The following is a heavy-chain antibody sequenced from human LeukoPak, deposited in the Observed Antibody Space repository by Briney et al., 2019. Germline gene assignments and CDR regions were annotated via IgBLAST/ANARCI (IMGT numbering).Heavy chain of an antibody. D-gene: IGHD3-10*01. J-gene: IGHJ6*02. V-gene: IGHV1-18*01. Sequence: ASLKVSCKASGYTFTSYGISWVRQAPGQGLEWMGWISAYNGNTNYAQQLQGRVTMTTDTSTSTAYMELRSLRSDDTAVYYCARESTHYYGSGSYYPGYYYYYGMDVWGQGTTVTVSS. CDR1: GYTFTSYG. CDR3: ARESTHYYGSGSYYPGYYYYYGMDV. CDR2: ISAYNGNT.